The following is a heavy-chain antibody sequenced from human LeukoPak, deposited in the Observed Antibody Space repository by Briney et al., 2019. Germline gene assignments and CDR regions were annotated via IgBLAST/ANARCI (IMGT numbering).Heavy chain of an antibody. Sequence: GGSLRLSCAASGFTFSDYYMSWIRQAPGKGLEWVSYISSSGSTIYYADSVKGRFTISRDNANNSLYLQMNSQRAEDTAVYYCARDREDIVVVPAAEDYYYYYYMDVWGKGTTVTVSS. V-gene: IGHV3-11*04. D-gene: IGHD2-2*01. CDR2: ISSSGSTI. J-gene: IGHJ6*03. CDR3: ARDREDIVVVPAAEDYYYYYYMDV. CDR1: GFTFSDYY.